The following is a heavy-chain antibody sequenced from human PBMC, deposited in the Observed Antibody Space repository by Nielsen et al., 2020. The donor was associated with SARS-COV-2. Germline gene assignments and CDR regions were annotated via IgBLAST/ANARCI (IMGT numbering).Heavy chain of an antibody. CDR3: AISYCSSTSCYGDYGMDV. Sequence: GESLKISCKGSGYTFTSYWIGWVRQMPGKGLEWMGIIYPGDSDTRYSPSFQGQVTISADKSISTAYLQWSSLKASDTAMYYCAISYCSSTSCYGDYGMDVWGQGTTVTASS. D-gene: IGHD2-2*01. CDR1: GYTFTSYW. CDR2: IYPGDSDT. J-gene: IGHJ6*02. V-gene: IGHV5-51*01.